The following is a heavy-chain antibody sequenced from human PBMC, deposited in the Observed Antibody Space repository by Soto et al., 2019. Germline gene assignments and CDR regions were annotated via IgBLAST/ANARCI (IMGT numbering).Heavy chain of an antibody. CDR2: ISSSSSTI. D-gene: IGHD3-10*01. CDR1: GFTFSIYS. V-gene: IGHV3-48*01. CDR3: ARRSYYEGLDY. J-gene: IGHJ4*02. Sequence: GGSLRLSCAASGFTFSIYSMNWFGQAPGKGLEWVSYISSSSSTIYYADSVKGRFTISRDNAKNSLYLQMNSLRAEDTAVYYFARRSYYEGLDYWGQGTLVTVSS.